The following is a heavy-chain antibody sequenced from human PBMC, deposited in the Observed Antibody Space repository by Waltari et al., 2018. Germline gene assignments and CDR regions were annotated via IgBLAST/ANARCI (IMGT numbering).Heavy chain of an antibody. J-gene: IGHJ5*02. CDR3: ARRQLGGAFDP. V-gene: IGHV1-69*12. CDR2: IIPIFGTAP. CDR1: GGTFARYA. D-gene: IGHD3-16*01. Sequence: QVHLVQSGAEVRKPGSSVKVPCKASGGTFARYAIPWVRQAPGEGLEWMGGIIPIFGTAPNYAQKFQGRLTITADESTATVYMDLRSLRSDDTAVYYCARRQLGGAFDPWGQGTLVSVSS.